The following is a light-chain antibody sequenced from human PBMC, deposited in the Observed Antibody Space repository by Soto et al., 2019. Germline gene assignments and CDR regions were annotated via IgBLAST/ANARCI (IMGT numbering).Light chain of an antibody. CDR3: QHLDRYYH. V-gene: IGKV1-9*01. CDR2: AAS. CDR1: QGIISY. Sequence: DIQLTQSPPFLSASVGDRVTITCLARQGIISYLAWYQQKPGKAPQLLIYAASTLQSGVPSRFSGSGSGTEFTLTISSLQPEDFATYYCQHLDRYYHFGHGTRLEIK. J-gene: IGKJ5*01.